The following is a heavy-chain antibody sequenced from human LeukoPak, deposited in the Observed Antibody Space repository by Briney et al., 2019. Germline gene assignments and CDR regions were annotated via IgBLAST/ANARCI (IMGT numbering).Heavy chain of an antibody. Sequence: PSETLSLTCAVYGGSFSGYYWSWIRQPPGKGLEWIGAINHSGSTNYNPSLKSRVTISVDTSKNQFSLKLSSVTAADTAVYYCARWGYCSSTSCRKSYYYYYGMDVWGQGTTVTVSS. CDR2: INHSGST. CDR3: ARWGYCSSTSCRKSYYYYYGMDV. D-gene: IGHD2-2*01. CDR1: GGSFSGYY. V-gene: IGHV4-34*01. J-gene: IGHJ6*02.